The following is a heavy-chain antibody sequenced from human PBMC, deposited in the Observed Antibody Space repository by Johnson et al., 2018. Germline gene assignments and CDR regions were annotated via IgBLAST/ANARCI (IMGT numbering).Heavy chain of an antibody. D-gene: IGHD3-22*01. V-gene: IGHV3-9*01. CDR1: GLNFGDSA. CDR3: KTSRGFYLTSGYGSVRA. J-gene: IGHJ4*01. CDR2: ISWNSYSI. Sequence: EVQLVETGGGLVQPGRSLRLSCAASGLNFGDSAMPWVRQAPGKGLEWVSGISWNSYSIAYADSVKGRFTIPRDNAKNLRFLQMKSLRTEYTALYSCKTSRGFYLTSGYGSVRAWGKGTLVTVSS.